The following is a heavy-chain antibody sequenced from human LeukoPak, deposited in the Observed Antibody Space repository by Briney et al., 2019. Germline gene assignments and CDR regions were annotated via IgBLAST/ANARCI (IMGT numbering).Heavy chain of an antibody. Sequence: PGGSLRLSCAASGFTFSDYYMSWIRQAPGKGLEWVSYISSSGSTIYYADSVKGRFTISRDNAKNSLYLQMNSLRAEDTAVYYCARVKGAAYYDILTGHEANAFDIWGQGTMVTVSS. CDR1: GFTFSDYY. D-gene: IGHD3-9*01. V-gene: IGHV3-11*01. CDR2: ISSSGSTI. CDR3: ARVKGAAYYDILTGHEANAFDI. J-gene: IGHJ3*02.